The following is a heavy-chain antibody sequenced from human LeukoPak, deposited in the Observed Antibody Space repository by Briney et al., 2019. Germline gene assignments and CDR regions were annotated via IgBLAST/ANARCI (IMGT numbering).Heavy chain of an antibody. V-gene: IGHV7-4-1*02. CDR1: GYTFTRFT. J-gene: IGHJ4*02. CDR2: INTYTGNP. D-gene: IGHD6-6*01. Sequence: ASVKVSCKASGYTFTRFTLNWVRQAPGQGLEWMGWINTYTGNPTYAQGFTGRFVFSLDTSVSTAYLQISSLQAADTAVYYCARGVSGSSSDFDSWGQGTLVTVSS. CDR3: ARGVSGSSSDFDS.